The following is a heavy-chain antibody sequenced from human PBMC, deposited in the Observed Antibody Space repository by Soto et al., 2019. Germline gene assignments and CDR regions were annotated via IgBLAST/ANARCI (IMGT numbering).Heavy chain of an antibody. CDR2: INPNSGGT. J-gene: IGHJ4*02. D-gene: IGHD6-19*01. V-gene: IGHV1-2*06. CDR3: ASAAVTGTAGFDL. CDR1: GYTFSGFY. Sequence: GASVKVSCKASGYTFSGFYMHWVRQAPGQGLEWMGRINPNSGGTKSAEKFQGRVTMTRDTSISTAYMELSRLTSDDTAVYYCASAAVTGTAGFDLWGRGTQVAVSS.